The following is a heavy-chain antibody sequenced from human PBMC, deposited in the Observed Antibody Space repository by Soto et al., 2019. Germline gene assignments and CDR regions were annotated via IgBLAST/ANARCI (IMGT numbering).Heavy chain of an antibody. Sequence: SGTLSLTCTVSGGSISSYYWSWIRQPPGKGLEWIGYIYYSGSTNYNPSLKSRVTISVDTSKNQFSLKLSSVTAADTAVYYCARELFGRSVWFDPWGQGTLVTVSS. CDR2: IYYSGST. CDR1: GGSISSYY. V-gene: IGHV4-59*01. D-gene: IGHD3-10*01. J-gene: IGHJ5*02. CDR3: ARELFGRSVWFDP.